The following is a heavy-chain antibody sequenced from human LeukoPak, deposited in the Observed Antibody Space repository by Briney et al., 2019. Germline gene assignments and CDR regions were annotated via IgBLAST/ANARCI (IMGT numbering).Heavy chain of an antibody. CDR2: IRSRANSYVT. Sequence: PGGSLRLSCAASGLIFSGSVIHWVRQASGKGLEWVGRIRSRANSYVTVYSASVTGRFTISRDDSKNTAYLQMNSLKAEDTAVYFCTRHSDAYCSRANCYVDNFYGLDAWGEGTRVTVSS. V-gene: IGHV3-73*01. CDR3: TRHSDAYCSRANCYVDNFYGLDA. J-gene: IGHJ6*04. CDR1: GLIFSGSV. D-gene: IGHD2-15*01.